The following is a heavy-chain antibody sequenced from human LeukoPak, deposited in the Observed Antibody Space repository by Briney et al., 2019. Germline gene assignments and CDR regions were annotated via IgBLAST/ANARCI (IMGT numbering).Heavy chain of an antibody. CDR1: GFIFSQYS. Sequence: GGSLRLSCAASGFIFSQYSINWVRQAPGKELEWVSHIRSTGDTFYADSVKGRFTISKDNAKNTVYLQMNNLRAEDTAVYYCVSFYETYWGRGTLVTVSS. CDR3: VSFYETY. V-gene: IGHV3-48*04. CDR2: IRSTGDT. D-gene: IGHD2/OR15-2a*01. J-gene: IGHJ4*02.